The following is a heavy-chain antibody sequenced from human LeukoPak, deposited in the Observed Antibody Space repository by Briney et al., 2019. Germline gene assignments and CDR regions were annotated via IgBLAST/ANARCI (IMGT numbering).Heavy chain of an antibody. CDR1: GGSVSSGAYN. J-gene: IGHJ4*02. CDR3: ASITVVAAAIDY. Sequence: SETLSLTCTVSGGSVSSGAYNWGWVRQPPGRGLEWIGCIYDSGTTSYNPSLKGRVTLSIDTSTNQFSLALTSMTAADTAVYYCASITVVAAAIDYWGQGILVTVSS. D-gene: IGHD2-2*01. CDR2: IYDSGTT. V-gene: IGHV4-30-4*01.